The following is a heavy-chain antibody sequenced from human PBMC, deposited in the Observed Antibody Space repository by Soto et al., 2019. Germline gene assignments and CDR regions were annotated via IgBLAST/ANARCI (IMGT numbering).Heavy chain of an antibody. CDR2: IWYDGSNK. J-gene: IGHJ6*02. CDR3: ARDRANVDIVATMMDYYGMDV. CDR1: GFTFSSYG. V-gene: IGHV3-33*01. Sequence: GGSLRLSCAASGFTFSSYGMHWVRQAPGKGLEWVAVIWYDGSNKYYADSVKGRFTISRDNSKNTLYLQMNSLRAEDTAVYYCARDRANVDIVATMMDYYGMDVWGQGTTVTVSS. D-gene: IGHD5-12*01.